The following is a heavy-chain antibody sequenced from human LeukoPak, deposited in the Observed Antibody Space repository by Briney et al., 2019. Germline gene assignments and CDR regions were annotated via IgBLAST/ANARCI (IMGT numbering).Heavy chain of an antibody. J-gene: IGHJ4*02. CDR2: ISYDGSNK. V-gene: IGHV3-30*19. Sequence: GGSLRLSCAASLFTFSGYGMHWVRQAPGRGLEWVAVISYDGSNKYYADSVKGRFTISRDNSKNTLYLQMNSLRAEDTAVYYCARDWWGLEWFGELRVDYWGQGTLVTVSS. CDR3: ARDWWGLEWFGELRVDY. CDR1: LFTFSGYG. D-gene: IGHD3-10*01.